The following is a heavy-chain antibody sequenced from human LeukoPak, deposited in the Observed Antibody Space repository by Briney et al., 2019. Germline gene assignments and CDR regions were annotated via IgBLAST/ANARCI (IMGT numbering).Heavy chain of an antibody. Sequence: GRSLRLSCAASGFTFSSYDMNWVRQAPGKGLEWVAFIRYDGSNKYYADSVKGRFTISRDNSKNTLYLQMNSLRAEDTAVYYCAYDSSGYYLGAFDIWGQGTMVTVSS. V-gene: IGHV3-30*02. D-gene: IGHD3-22*01. CDR1: GFTFSSYD. J-gene: IGHJ3*02. CDR2: IRYDGSNK. CDR3: AYDSSGYYLGAFDI.